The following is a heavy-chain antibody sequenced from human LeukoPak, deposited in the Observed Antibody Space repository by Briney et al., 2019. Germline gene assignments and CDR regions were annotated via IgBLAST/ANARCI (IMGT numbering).Heavy chain of an antibody. CDR3: AKDPDSYDSSGTFDY. CDR2: IRYDGSNK. Sequence: PGGSLRLSCAASGFTFSSYGMHWVRQAPGEGLEWVAFIRYDGSNKYYADSVKGRFTISRDNSKNTLYLQMNSLRAEDTAVYYCAKDPDSYDSSGTFDYWGQGTLVTVSS. V-gene: IGHV3-30*02. D-gene: IGHD3-22*01. CDR1: GFTFSSYG. J-gene: IGHJ4*02.